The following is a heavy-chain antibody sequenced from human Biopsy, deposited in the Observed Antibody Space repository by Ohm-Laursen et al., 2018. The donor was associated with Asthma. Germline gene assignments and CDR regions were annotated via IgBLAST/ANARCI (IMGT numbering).Heavy chain of an antibody. Sequence: SLRLSCAAPGFAVSRDHMFWVRQAPGKGLEWVSVIYSGGTSHTADSVRGRFTISRDYSKNTLYLQMHSLRAEDTVVYYCARGDSSNWSHYYFDYWGQGTLVTVSS. D-gene: IGHD3-22*01. V-gene: IGHV3-53*01. CDR3: ARGDSSNWSHYYFDY. CDR1: GFAVSRDH. J-gene: IGHJ4*02. CDR2: IYSGGTS.